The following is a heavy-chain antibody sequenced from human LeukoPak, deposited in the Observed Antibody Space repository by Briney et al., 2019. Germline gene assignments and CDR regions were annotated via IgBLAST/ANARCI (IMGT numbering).Heavy chain of an antibody. J-gene: IGHJ3*02. CDR1: GGSISSYY. D-gene: IGHD2-2*01. V-gene: IGHV4-59*12. CDR2: IYYSGST. Sequence: SETLSLTCTVSGGSISSYYWSWIRQPPGKGLEWIGYIYYSGSTNYNPSLKSRVTISVDTSKNQFSLKLSSVTAADTAVYYCARNQLLGAAFDIWGQGTMVTVSS. CDR3: ARNQLLGAAFDI.